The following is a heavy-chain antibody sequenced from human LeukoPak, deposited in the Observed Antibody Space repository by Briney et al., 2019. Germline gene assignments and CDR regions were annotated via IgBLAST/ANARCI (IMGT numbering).Heavy chain of an antibody. V-gene: IGHV3-23*01. D-gene: IGHD6-13*01. CDR2: ISGSGGST. J-gene: IGHJ6*03. CDR1: GFTFNNFA. Sequence: GGSLRLSCAASGFTFNNFAMSWVRQAPGKGLEWVSAISGSGGSTYYADSVKGRFTISRDNAKNSLYLQMNSLKTEDTAVYYCTSPPHSSSWQVGYYYYYMDVWGKGTTVTVSS. CDR3: TSPPHSSSWQVGYYYYYMDV.